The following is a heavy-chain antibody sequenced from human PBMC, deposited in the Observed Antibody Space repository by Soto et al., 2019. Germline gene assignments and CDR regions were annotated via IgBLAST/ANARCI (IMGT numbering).Heavy chain of an antibody. V-gene: IGHV3-23*01. Sequence: EVQLLESGGGLVQPGGSLRLSCAGSGFSFGNYAMSWVRQAPGKGLEWVAAITGSGGRTYHAESVKGRLTISRDNSKNTLYLQMNSLRVEDTAVYYCAKDSWGGAGSGWSHDYWGQGILVIVSS. J-gene: IGHJ4*02. D-gene: IGHD6-19*01. CDR3: AKDSWGGAGSGWSHDY. CDR1: GFSFGNYA. CDR2: ITGSGGRT.